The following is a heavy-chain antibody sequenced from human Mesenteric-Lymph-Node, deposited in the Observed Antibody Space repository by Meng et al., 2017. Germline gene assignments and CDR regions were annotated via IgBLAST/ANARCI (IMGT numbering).Heavy chain of an antibody. CDR1: GFTFDDYG. D-gene: IGHD6-25*01. CDR2: ISWIGGST. Sequence: GESLKISCVVSGFTFDDYGMSWVRQAPGKGLEWVSGISWIGGSTAYSDSVKGRFTISRDNARNSLYLQMNGVRGEDTAFYYCAKDQAAAQTNYFDYWGQGTLVTVSS. J-gene: IGHJ4*02. V-gene: IGHV3-20*04. CDR3: AKDQAAAQTNYFDY.